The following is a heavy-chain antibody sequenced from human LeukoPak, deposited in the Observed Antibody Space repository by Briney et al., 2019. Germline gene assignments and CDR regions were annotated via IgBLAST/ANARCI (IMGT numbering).Heavy chain of an antibody. V-gene: IGHV4-39*01. D-gene: IGHD6-13*01. CDR2: IYYSGST. CDR1: GGSISSSSYY. J-gene: IGHJ1*01. Sequence: PSETLSLTCTVSGGSISSSSYYWGWIRQPPGKGLEWIGSIYYSGSTYYNPSLKSRVTISVDTSKNQFSLKLSSVTAADTAVYYCARHEKTGIAAEGIPYFQHWGQGTLVTVSS. CDR3: ARHEKTGIAAEGIPYFQH.